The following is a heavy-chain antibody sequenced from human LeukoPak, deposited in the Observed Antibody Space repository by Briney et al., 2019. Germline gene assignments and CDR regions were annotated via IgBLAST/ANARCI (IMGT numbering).Heavy chain of an antibody. Sequence: GGSLRLSCAASGFTFSRYAMSWIRQAPGKGLEWVSVIYSSGTTYYADSVKGRFTISRDNSKNTLYLQMNTLRAEDTALYYCARGRTGLLDYWGQGTLVTVSS. CDR3: ARGRTGLLDY. CDR2: IYSSGTT. V-gene: IGHV3-66*01. J-gene: IGHJ4*02. CDR1: GFTFSRYA. D-gene: IGHD7-27*01.